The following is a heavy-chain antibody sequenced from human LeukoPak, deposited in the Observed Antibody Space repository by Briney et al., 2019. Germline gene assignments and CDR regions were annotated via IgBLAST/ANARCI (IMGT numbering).Heavy chain of an antibody. J-gene: IGHJ4*02. CDR3: NLDFDY. Sequence: SETLSLTCAVYGGSFSGYYWSWIRQPPGKGLEWIGEINHSGSTNYNPSLKSRVTISVDTSKNQFSLKLSSVTVADTAVYYCNLDFDYWGQGTLVTVSS. CDR1: GGSFSGYY. D-gene: IGHD1-1*01. CDR2: INHSGST. V-gene: IGHV4-34*01.